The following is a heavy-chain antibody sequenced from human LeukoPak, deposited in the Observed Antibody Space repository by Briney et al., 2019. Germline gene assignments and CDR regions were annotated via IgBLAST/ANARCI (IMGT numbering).Heavy chain of an antibody. CDR1: GGSISSSSSY. J-gene: IGHJ4*02. V-gene: IGHV4-39*01. D-gene: IGHD4-17*01. CDR3: ARGTTTTVTTGTWAY. Sequence: SETLSLTCTVSGGSISSSSSYWGWLRQPPGTGLEWLGSIYYSGSTYYNPSLKSRVTISVDTSKNQFSLKLSSVTAADTAVYYCARGTTTTVTTGTWAYWGQGTLATVSS. CDR2: IYYSGST.